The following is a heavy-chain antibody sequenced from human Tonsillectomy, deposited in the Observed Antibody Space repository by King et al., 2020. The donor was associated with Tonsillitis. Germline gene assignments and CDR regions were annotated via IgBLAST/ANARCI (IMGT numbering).Heavy chain of an antibody. Sequence: QLVQSGGGLVKPGESLRLSCAASGLTFSNSYLSWIRQAPGKGLEWVSYITSSGDSKMYTDSVKGRFTISKDNAKNSLYLQMNSLRGEDTAVYYCARAVGHGPGGHFDYWGQGTLVIVSS. V-gene: IGHV3-11*01. D-gene: IGHD1-26*01. CDR3: ARAVGHGPGGHFDY. CDR2: ITSSGDSK. CDR1: GLTFSNSY. J-gene: IGHJ4*02.